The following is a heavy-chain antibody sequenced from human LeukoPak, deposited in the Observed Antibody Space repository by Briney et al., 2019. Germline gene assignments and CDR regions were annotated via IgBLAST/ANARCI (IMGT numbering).Heavy chain of an antibody. V-gene: IGHV3-66*02. CDR2: IYNDGRT. Sequence: GGSLRLSCVVSGFTVSSNYMSWVRQAPGEGLEWVSVIYNDGRTYYADSVKGRFTISRDNSKNTLYLQMNSLRAEDTAVYYCARGGDIKDDWFDPWGQGTLVTVSS. J-gene: IGHJ5*02. CDR1: GFTVSSNY. CDR3: ARGGDIKDDWFDP. D-gene: IGHD3-16*01.